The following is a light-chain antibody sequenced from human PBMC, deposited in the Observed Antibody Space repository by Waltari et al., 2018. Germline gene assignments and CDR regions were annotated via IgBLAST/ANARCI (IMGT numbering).Light chain of an antibody. J-gene: IGLJ3*02. CDR1: SGSLVTNY. CDR3: QSYDTNIRV. Sequence: NFLLTQPHSVSASPGKTVTISCTRSSGSLVTNYVQWYQQRTGSSPSMIIYEDNKRPSWVPDRFSGSIDSSSNSASLTISGLKTEDEADYYCQSYDTNIRVFGGGTKLTVL. CDR2: EDN. V-gene: IGLV6-57*01.